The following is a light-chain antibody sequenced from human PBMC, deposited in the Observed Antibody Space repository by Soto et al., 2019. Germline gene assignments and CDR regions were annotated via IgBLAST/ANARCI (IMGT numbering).Light chain of an antibody. CDR2: GDY. CDR1: PSNIGSNT. J-gene: IGLJ2*01. V-gene: IGLV1-44*01. CDR3: AAWDDSLSGHVV. Sequence: QLVLTQPPSASGTPGQRVTISCSGSPSNIGSNTVSWYQQFSGSAPRLIMYGDYRRPSGVPDRFSGSKSGTAASLAISGLQSADESICYCAAWDDSLSGHVVFGGGTKLTVL.